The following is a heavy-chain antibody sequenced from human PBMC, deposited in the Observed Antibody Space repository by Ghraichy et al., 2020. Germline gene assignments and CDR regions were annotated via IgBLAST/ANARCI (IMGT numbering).Heavy chain of an antibody. CDR1: GYSFTSYW. D-gene: IGHD3-10*01. J-gene: IGHJ3*01. CDR2: VYPGDSDT. V-gene: IGHV5-51*01. CDR3: ARSQYYYGSGSSRKDDAFDV. Sequence: GESLNISCKGSGYSFTSYWIGWVRQMPGKGLEWVGIVYPGDSDTRYNPSFQGQVTISADKSITTAYLQWSSLKASDTAMYYCARSQYYYGSGSSRKDDAFDVWGQGTMVNVYS.